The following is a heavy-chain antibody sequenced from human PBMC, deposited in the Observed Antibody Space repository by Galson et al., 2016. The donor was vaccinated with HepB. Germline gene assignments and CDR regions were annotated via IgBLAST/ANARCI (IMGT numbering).Heavy chain of an antibody. CDR1: GFTFRIYH. V-gene: IGHV3-23*01. Sequence: SLRLSCAASGFTFRIYHMTWVRQAPGKGLEWVSAISSGGSTYYADSVKGRFSISRDKSKNILYLQMNSLRVEDTAVYYCARRDGDMQPSDYWGQGTLVTVSS. CDR3: ARRDGDMQPSDY. J-gene: IGHJ4*02. CDR2: ISSGGST. D-gene: IGHD5-24*01.